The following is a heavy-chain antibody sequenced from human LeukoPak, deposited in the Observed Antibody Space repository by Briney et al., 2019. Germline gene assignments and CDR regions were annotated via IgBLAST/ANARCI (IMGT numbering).Heavy chain of an antibody. CDR3: ARQGRGAH. V-gene: IGHV4-34*01. CDR1: GGSFSGYY. D-gene: IGHD1-26*01. J-gene: IGHJ4*02. Sequence: SETLSLTCAVYGGSFSGYYWSWIRQPPGKGLEWIGEINHSGSTNYNPSLKSRVTISVDTSKSQFSLKLNSVTAADTAVYYCARQGRGAHWGQGTLVTVSS. CDR2: INHSGST.